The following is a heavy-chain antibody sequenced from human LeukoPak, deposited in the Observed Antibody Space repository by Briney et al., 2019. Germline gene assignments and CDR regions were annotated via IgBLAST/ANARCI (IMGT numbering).Heavy chain of an antibody. Sequence: SVKVSCKASGGTFSSYAISWVRQAPGQGLEWMGRIIPIFGTANYAQKFQGRVTITADESTSTAYMELSSLRSEDTAVYYCARTGVVVVPAAIVLGPDDYYMDVWGKGTTVAVSS. CDR3: ARTGVVVVPAAIVLGPDDYYMDV. J-gene: IGHJ6*03. D-gene: IGHD2-2*02. CDR2: IIPIFGTA. CDR1: GGTFSSYA. V-gene: IGHV1-69*15.